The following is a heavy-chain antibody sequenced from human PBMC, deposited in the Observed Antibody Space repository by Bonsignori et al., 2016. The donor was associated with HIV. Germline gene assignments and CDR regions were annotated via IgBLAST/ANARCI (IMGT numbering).Heavy chain of an antibody. V-gene: IGHV3-11*01. J-gene: IGHJ4*02. Sequence: RQAPGKGPECISYITTSGSTTSYADSVKGRFTISRDNAKNSLYLQMNSLRAEDTAVYYCAREGSSFDYWGQGTLVTVSS. D-gene: IGHD6-13*01. CDR3: AREGSSFDY. CDR2: ITTSGSTT.